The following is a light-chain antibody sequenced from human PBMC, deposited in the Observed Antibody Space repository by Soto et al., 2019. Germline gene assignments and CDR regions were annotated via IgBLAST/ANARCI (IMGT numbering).Light chain of an antibody. V-gene: IGKV3-20*01. CDR3: QQYGSSPSYT. CDR2: GAS. J-gene: IGKJ2*01. CDR1: QSVSSSY. Sequence: EIVLTQSPGTLSLSPGERATLSCRASQSVSSSYLAWYQQKPGQAPMLLIYGASSRATGIPDSFSGSGSGTDFTLTISRLEPEDFAVYYCQQYGSSPSYTFGQGTKLEIK.